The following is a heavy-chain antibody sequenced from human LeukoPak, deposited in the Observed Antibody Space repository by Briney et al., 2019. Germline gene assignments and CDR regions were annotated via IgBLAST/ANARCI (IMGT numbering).Heavy chain of an antibody. Sequence: ASVKVSCKASGYTFTGYYMHWVRQAPGQGLEWMGWINPNSGGTNYAQKFQGRVTMTRDASISTAYMELSRLRSDDTAVYYCATAGNYYDFWSGLDYWGQGTLVTVSS. CDR2: INPNSGGT. V-gene: IGHV1-2*02. CDR1: GYTFTGYY. CDR3: ATAGNYYDFWSGLDY. J-gene: IGHJ4*02. D-gene: IGHD3-3*01.